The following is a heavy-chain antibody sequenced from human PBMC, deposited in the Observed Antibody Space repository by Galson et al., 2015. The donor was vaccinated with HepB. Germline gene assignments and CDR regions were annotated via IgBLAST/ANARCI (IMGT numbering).Heavy chain of an antibody. V-gene: IGHV3-21*01. CDR3: ARDFRFRGADDPSVHRSYYYDGMDA. D-gene: IGHD3-10*01. Sequence: SLRLSCAASGFTLSDYSMNWVRQAPGKGLEWVSSITNSSTYIYYADSVKGRFTISRDNAKNSLYLEMNSLRAEDTAIYYCARDFRFRGADDPSVHRSYYYDGMDAWGQGTTGTVTS. J-gene: IGHJ6*02. CDR1: GFTLSDYS. CDR2: ITNSSTYI.